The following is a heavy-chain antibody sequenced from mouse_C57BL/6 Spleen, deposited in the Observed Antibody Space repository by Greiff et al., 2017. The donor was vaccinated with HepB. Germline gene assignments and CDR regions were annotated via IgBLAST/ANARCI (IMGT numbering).Heavy chain of an antibody. V-gene: IGHV14-3*01. CDR3: ARAPVANGDVGAMDD. Sequence: EVQLQQSVAELVRPGASVKLSCTASGFNIKNTYMHWVKQRPEQGLEWIGRIDPANGNTKYAPKFQGTATITAAPSSNTAYLQLSSLTSEDHAIYYCARAPVANGDVGAMDDWGQGTSVTVSA. D-gene: IGHD4-1*01. J-gene: IGHJ4*01. CDR1: GFNIKNTY. CDR2: IDPANGNT.